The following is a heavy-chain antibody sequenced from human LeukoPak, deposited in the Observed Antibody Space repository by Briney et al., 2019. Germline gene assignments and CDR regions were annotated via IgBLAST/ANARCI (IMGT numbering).Heavy chain of an antibody. Sequence: SVKVSCKASGGTFSSYAIGWVRQAPGQGLEWMGGIIPIFGTANYAQKFQGRVTITTDESTSTAYMELSSLRSEDTAVYYCARSQLHYYDSSGYSYYFDYWGQGTLVTVSS. CDR2: IIPIFGTA. D-gene: IGHD3-22*01. V-gene: IGHV1-69*05. CDR3: ARSQLHYYDSSGYSYYFDY. J-gene: IGHJ4*02. CDR1: GGTFSSYA.